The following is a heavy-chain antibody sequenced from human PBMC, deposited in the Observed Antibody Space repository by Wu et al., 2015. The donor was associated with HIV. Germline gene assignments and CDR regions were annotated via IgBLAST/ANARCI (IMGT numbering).Heavy chain of an antibody. CDR2: IIPIFGTA. V-gene: IGHV1-69*12. Sequence: QVQLVQSGAEVKKPGSSVKVSCKASGGTFSSYAISWVRQAPGQGLEWMGGIIPIFGTANYAQKFQGRVTITADESTSTAYMELSSLRSEDTAVYYCARACSSTSCYTGGLVFDIWGQGTMVTVSS. J-gene: IGHJ3*02. CDR3: ARACSSTSCYTGGLVFDI. CDR1: GGTFSSYA. D-gene: IGHD2-2*02.